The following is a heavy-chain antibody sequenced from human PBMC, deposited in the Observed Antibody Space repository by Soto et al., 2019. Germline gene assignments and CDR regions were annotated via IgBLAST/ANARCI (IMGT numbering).Heavy chain of an antibody. J-gene: IGHJ4*02. D-gene: IGHD1-26*01. CDR3: ARDRDIVGTSPLAY. CDR2: ITYDGSNR. Sequence: GGSLRLSCAASGFSFSSWAMHWVRQAPGKGLEWVSLITYDGSNRYYADSVKGRFTISRDNAKDTLYLYMSSLRVDDTAVYYCARDRDIVGTSPLAYWGQGTLVTVSS. V-gene: IGHV3-30*04. CDR1: GFSFSSWA.